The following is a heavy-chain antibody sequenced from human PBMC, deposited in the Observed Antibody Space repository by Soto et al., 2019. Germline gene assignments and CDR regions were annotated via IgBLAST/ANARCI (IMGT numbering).Heavy chain of an antibody. CDR1: GYTFTCYY. CDR2: INPNSGGT. J-gene: IGHJ4*02. D-gene: IGHD3-16*02. CDR3: ARGAPYDYVWGSYRYTADFDY. V-gene: IGHV1-2*02. Sequence: ASGNVSCKASGYTFTCYYMHWVRQAPGQGLELMGWINPNSGGTNYAQKFQGRVTMTRDTSISTAYMELSRLRSDDTAVYYCARGAPYDYVWGSYRYTADFDYWGQGTLVTVSS.